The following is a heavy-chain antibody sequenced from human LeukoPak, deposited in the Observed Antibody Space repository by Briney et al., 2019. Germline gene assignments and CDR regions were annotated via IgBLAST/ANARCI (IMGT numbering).Heavy chain of an antibody. CDR1: GFTVSTNY. CDR3: AELGITMIGGV. Sequence: PGGSLRLSCAASGFTVSTNYMSWVRQAPGKGLEWVSYISSSGSTVYYADSVKGRFTISRDNAKNSLYPQMNSLRAEDTAVYYCAELGITMIGGVWGKGTTVTISS. CDR2: ISSSGSTV. J-gene: IGHJ6*04. D-gene: IGHD3-10*02. V-gene: IGHV3-11*04.